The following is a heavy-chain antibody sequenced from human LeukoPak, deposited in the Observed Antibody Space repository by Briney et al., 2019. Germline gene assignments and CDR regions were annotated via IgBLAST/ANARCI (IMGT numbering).Heavy chain of an antibody. Sequence: ASVKVSCKASGFTFTSSAVQWVRQARGGRLEWMGWIVVGSGNTNYAQKFQERVTITRDMSTSTAYMELSSLRSEDTAVYYCAAYGSRGLRNSQFDYWGQGTLVTVSS. CDR2: IVVGSGNT. CDR3: AAYGSRGLRNSQFDY. J-gene: IGHJ4*02. D-gene: IGHD4-17*01. CDR1: GFTFTSSA. V-gene: IGHV1-58*01.